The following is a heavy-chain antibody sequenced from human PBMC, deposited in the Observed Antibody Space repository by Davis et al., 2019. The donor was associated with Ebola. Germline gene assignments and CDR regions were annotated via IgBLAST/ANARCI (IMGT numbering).Heavy chain of an antibody. V-gene: IGHV1-3*01. CDR2: INAGNGNT. D-gene: IGHD2-2*01. CDR3: ARGGFIVVVPAATDHDAFDI. CDR1: GYTFTSYA. Sequence: ASVKVSCKASGYTFTSYAMHWVRQAPGQRLEWMGWINAGNGNTKYSQKFQGRVTITRDTSASTAYMELSSLRSEDTAVYYCARGGFIVVVPAATDHDAFDIWGQGTMVTVSS. J-gene: IGHJ3*02.